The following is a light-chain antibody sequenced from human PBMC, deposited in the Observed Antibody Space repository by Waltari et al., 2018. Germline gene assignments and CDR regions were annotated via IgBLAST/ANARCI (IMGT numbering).Light chain of an antibody. J-gene: IGLJ2*01. CDR3: SSYTTSDVVV. V-gene: IGLV2-14*03. Sequence: QSALTQPASVSGSPGQSITISCTGSNSDVGTYNYVSWYQQYPGKAPKLVIQDVSSRPAGTSYRFSGSKSGNTASLTISGLQAEDEADYYCSSYTTSDVVVFGGGTKVTVL. CDR2: DVS. CDR1: NSDVGTYNY.